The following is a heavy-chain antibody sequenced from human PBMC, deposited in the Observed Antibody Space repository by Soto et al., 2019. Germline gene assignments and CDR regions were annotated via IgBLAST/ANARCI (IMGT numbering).Heavy chain of an antibody. D-gene: IGHD3-16*01. J-gene: IGHJ5*02. Sequence: SETLSLTCTVSGGSISSCGYYWSWIRQHPGKGLEWIGYIYYSGSTYYNPSLKSRVTISVDTSKNQFSLKLSSVTAADTAVYYCARSLMNRDWFDPWGQGTLVTVS. V-gene: IGHV4-31*03. CDR3: ARSLMNRDWFDP. CDR1: GGSISSCGYY. CDR2: IYYSGST.